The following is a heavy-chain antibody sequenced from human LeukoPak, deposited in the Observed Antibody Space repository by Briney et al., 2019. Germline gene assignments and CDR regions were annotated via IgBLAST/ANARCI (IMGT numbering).Heavy chain of an antibody. V-gene: IGHV3-48*04. Sequence: PGGSLRLSCAASGFTFSSYSMNWVRQAPGKGLEWVSYISSSSSTIYYADSVKGRFTISRDNAKNSLYLQMNSLRAEDTAVYYCASFPILGYCSSTSCLSGFDYWGQGTLVTVSS. D-gene: IGHD2-2*01. CDR2: ISSSSSTI. J-gene: IGHJ4*02. CDR3: ASFPILGYCSSTSCLSGFDY. CDR1: GFTFSSYS.